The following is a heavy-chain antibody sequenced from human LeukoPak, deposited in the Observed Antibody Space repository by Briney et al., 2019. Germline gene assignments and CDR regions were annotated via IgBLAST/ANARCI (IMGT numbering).Heavy chain of an antibody. J-gene: IGHJ4*02. CDR1: GFTFSVYY. D-gene: IGHD3-9*01. CDR2: ISSSSSYT. Sequence: GGSLRLSCAASGFTFSVYYMSWIRQAPGKGLEWASYISSSSSYTNYADSVKGRFTISRDNAKNSLYLQMNSLRAEDTAVYYCARGYYDILTGYYFDYWGQGTLVTVSS. V-gene: IGHV3-11*06. CDR3: ARGYYDILTGYYFDY.